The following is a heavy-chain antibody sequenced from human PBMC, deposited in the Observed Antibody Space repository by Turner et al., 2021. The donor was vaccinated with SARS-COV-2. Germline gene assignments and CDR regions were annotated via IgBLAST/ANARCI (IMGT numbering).Heavy chain of an antibody. J-gene: IGHJ6*02. CDR2: IYYSGSN. CDR1: VGSISISSYY. D-gene: IGHD2-15*01. V-gene: IGHV4-39*01. CDR3: ARRLVVQGTDDYTYYYGMDV. Sequence: QVQRQDSAPGLGKPSETLSLTCTVPVGSISISSYYGGWIRQPPGKGLEWIGNIYYSGSNYYNPSLKSRVTISVDTSKNQFSLKLSSVTATDTAVYYCARRLVVQGTDDYTYYYGMDVWGQGTTVTVSS.